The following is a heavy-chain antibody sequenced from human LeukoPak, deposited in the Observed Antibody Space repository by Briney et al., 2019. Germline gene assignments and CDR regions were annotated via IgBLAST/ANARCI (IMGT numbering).Heavy chain of an antibody. D-gene: IGHD2-21*02. CDR3: ARLPVVVTAIPYEYFQH. CDR2: IYPGDSDT. V-gene: IGHV5-51*01. J-gene: IGHJ1*01. CDR1: GYSFTSYW. Sequence: GESLKISCKGSGYSFTSYWIGWVRQMPGKGLEWMGIIYPGDSDTRYSPSFQGQVTILADKSISTAYLQWSSLKASDTAMYYCARLPVVVTAIPYEYFQHWGQGTLVTVSS.